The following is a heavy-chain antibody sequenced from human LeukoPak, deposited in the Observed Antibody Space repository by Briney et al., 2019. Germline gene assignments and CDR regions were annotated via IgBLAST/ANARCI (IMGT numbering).Heavy chain of an antibody. J-gene: IGHJ4*02. CDR3: ARDLRDY. Sequence: GGSLRLSCAASGFSLRSYSMNWVRQAPGKGLEWVSSISSSSSYIYYADSVMGRFTISRDNAKNSLYLQMNSLRAEDTAVYYCARDLRDYWGQGTLVTVSS. CDR2: ISSSSSYI. CDR1: GFSLRSYS. V-gene: IGHV3-21*01.